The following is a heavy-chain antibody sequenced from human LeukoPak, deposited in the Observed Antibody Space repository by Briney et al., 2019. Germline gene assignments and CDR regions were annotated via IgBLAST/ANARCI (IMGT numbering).Heavy chain of an antibody. CDR2: IYHRGST. CDR3: ARYRNCGSDCYDAFDI. Sequence: PSETLSLTCTVSSYPISSGYYWGWIRQPPGKGLEWIGGIYHRGSTYYNPSLKSRVTISVDTSKNQFSLKLNSVTAADTAVYYCARYRNCGSDCYDAFDIWGQGTMVTVSS. CDR1: SYPISSGYY. D-gene: IGHD2-21*02. V-gene: IGHV4-38-2*02. J-gene: IGHJ3*02.